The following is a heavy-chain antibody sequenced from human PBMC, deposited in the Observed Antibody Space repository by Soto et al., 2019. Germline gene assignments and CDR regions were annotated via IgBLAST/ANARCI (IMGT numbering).Heavy chain of an antibody. D-gene: IGHD2-21*02. J-gene: IGHJ4*02. CDR2: INPSGGST. Sequence: ASVKVSCKASGYTFTSYYMHWVRQAPGQGLEWMGIINPSGGSTSYAQKFQGRVTMTRDTSTSTVYMELSSLRSEDTAVYYCARDSLDRVVVTAISYYFDYWGQGTLVTVSS. CDR3: ARDSLDRVVVTAISYYFDY. CDR1: GYTFTSYY. V-gene: IGHV1-46*01.